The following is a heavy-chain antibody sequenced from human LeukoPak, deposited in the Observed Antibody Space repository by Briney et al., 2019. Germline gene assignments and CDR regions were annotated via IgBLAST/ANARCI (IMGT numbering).Heavy chain of an antibody. Sequence: SETLSLTCTVSGGSISSSSYYWGWIRQPPGKGLEWIGSIYYSGSTYYNPSLKSRVTISVDTSKNQFSLKLSSVTAADTAVYYCARCARSGRLYCSSTSCYSHPSPSWFDPWGQGTLVTVSS. D-gene: IGHD2-2*01. CDR1: GGSISSSSYY. V-gene: IGHV4-39*07. CDR3: ARCARSGRLYCSSTSCYSHPSPSWFDP. J-gene: IGHJ5*02. CDR2: IYYSGST.